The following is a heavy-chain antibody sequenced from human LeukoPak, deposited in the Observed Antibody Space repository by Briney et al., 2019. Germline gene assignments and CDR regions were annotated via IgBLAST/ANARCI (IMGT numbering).Heavy chain of an antibody. CDR1: GYTFTGYY. D-gene: IGHD2-2*02. CDR2: INPNSGGT. Sequence: ASVKVSCKASGYTFTGYYMHWVRQAPGQGLEWMGWINPNSGGTNYAQKFQGRVTMTTDTSTSTAYMELRSLRSDDTAVYYCARDYCSSTSCYRMFGYWGQGTLVTVSS. J-gene: IGHJ4*02. CDR3: ARDYCSSTSCYRMFGY. V-gene: IGHV1-2*02.